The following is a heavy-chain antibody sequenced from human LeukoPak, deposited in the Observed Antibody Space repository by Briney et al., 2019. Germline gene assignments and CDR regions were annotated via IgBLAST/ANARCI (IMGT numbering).Heavy chain of an antibody. D-gene: IGHD3-10*01. V-gene: IGHV7-4-1*02. CDR3: ARTMVRGVIIPYY. J-gene: IGHJ4*02. Sequence: GASVKVSCKASGYTFTTYVMNWVRQPPGQGLEWMGWINTNTGNPTYVQGFTGRFVFSLDTSVSTAYLQISSLKAEDTAVYYCARTMVRGVIIPYYWGQGTLVTVSS. CDR1: GYTFTTYV. CDR2: INTNTGNP.